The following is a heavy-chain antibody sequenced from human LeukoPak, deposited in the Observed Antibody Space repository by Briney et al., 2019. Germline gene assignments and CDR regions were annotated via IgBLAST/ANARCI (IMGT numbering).Heavy chain of an antibody. CDR3: AHRRDWGSDFDY. Sequence: SGPRLVNSTQTLTLTCTFSGFSLTTSGVGVGWIRQPPGKALEWLALIYWDDDKHYSPSLKSSITITKDTSKNQVVLTMTNMDPVDTATYYCAHRRDWGSDFDYWGQGTLVTVSS. CDR2: IYWDDDK. CDR1: GFSLTTSGVG. J-gene: IGHJ4*02. V-gene: IGHV2-5*02. D-gene: IGHD7-27*01.